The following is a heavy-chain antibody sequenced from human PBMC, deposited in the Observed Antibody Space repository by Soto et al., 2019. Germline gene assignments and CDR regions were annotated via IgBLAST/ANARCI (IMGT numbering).Heavy chain of an antibody. Sequence: PGGSLRLSCAASGFTFSSFAMSWVRQAPGKGLEWVSAIRGSGDSRYYADSVKGRFTISRDNSKNTLYLQMNSLRAEDTAVYYCANTGSYFDFDSWGQGTLVTVSS. D-gene: IGHD1-26*01. CDR2: IRGSGDSR. J-gene: IGHJ4*02. V-gene: IGHV3-23*01. CDR1: GFTFSSFA. CDR3: ANTGSYFDFDS.